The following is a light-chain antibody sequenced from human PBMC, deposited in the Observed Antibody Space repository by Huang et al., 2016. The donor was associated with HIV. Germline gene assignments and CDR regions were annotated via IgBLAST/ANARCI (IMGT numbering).Light chain of an antibody. V-gene: IGKV4-1*01. CDR2: WAS. Sequence: DIVLTQSPDSLAVSLGERVTINCKSSQSLLYSFNNKNYLAWYQQKPGQQPKRLIYWASPRESGVPDRFSGSGSETDFTLTISSLQAEDVAVYYCHQYYATGTFGQGTKVEI. CDR1: QSLLYSFNNKNY. CDR3: HQYYATGT. J-gene: IGKJ1*01.